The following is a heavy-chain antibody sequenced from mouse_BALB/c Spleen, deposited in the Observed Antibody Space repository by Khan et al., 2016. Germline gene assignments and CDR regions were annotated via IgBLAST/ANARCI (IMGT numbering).Heavy chain of an antibody. Sequence: VQLQQSGAELVKPWASVNLSCTASGFNIEDTYMHWVKQRPEQGLEWIGRIDPANGNTKYYPMLPGKATITADTSSQTSSLQHSIQTSEDTAVYYCARGGYRAMDYWGQGTSVTVSS. CDR1: GFNIEDTY. V-gene: IGHV14-3*02. CDR2: IDPANGNT. CDR3: ARGGYRAMDY. J-gene: IGHJ4*01. D-gene: IGHD2-14*01.